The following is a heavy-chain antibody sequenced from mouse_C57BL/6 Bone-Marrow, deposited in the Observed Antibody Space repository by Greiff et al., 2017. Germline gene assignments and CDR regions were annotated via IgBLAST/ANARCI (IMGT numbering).Heavy chain of an antibody. Sequence: VQLQQSGAELVRPGASVKLSCTASGFNIKDDYMHWVKQRPEQGLEWIGWIDPDNGDTEYASKFQGKATITADPSSNTAYLQLSSLTSEDTAVYYCTPIYYDAMDYWGQGTSVTVSS. CDR1: GFNIKDDY. CDR3: TPIYYDAMDY. V-gene: IGHV14-4*01. D-gene: IGHD2-1*01. J-gene: IGHJ4*01. CDR2: IDPDNGDT.